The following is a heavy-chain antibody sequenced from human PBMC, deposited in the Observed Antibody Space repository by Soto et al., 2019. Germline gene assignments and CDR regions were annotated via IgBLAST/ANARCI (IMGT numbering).Heavy chain of an antibody. J-gene: IGHJ6*02. CDR1: GFTCSRYA. Sequence: EVQLVESGGGLVQPGGSLRISCAAYGFTCSRYAMHWVRQAPGKGLDYVSTISSNGGSTYYANSVKGRFTISRDNSKNTLYLQMGSLRAEDMAVYYGARAGDDGGYYYGMDVWGQGTTVTVSS. V-gene: IGHV3-64*01. CDR3: ARAGDDGGYYYGMDV. D-gene: IGHD4-17*01. CDR2: ISSNGGST.